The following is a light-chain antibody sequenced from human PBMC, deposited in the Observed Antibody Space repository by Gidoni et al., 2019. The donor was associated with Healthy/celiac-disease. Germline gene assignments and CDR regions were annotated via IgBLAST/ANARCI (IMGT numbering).Light chain of an antibody. CDR2: GTS. V-gene: IGKV3-20*01. J-gene: IGKJ1*01. Sequence: PGERATLSCRASQTVDSSYLAWYQQKPGQAPRLLIYGTSSRATGIPDRFSGSGSGTDFTLTISRLEPEDFAVYYCQQYGSSGTFXQXTKVEIK. CDR1: QTVDSSY. CDR3: QQYGSSGT.